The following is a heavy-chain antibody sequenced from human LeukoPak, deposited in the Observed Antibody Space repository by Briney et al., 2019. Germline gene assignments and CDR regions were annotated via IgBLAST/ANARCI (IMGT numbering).Heavy chain of an antibody. CDR1: GFTFSTYN. CDR3: ARHVYCSSTSCSDY. Sequence: GGSLRLSCAASGFTFSTYNMNWVRQAPGKGLEWVSSISSSSSNIYYADSVKGRFTISRDNAKNSLYLQMNSLRAEDTAVYYCARHVYCSSTSCSDYWGQGTLVTVSS. CDR2: ISSSSSNI. V-gene: IGHV3-21*01. J-gene: IGHJ4*02. D-gene: IGHD2-2*01.